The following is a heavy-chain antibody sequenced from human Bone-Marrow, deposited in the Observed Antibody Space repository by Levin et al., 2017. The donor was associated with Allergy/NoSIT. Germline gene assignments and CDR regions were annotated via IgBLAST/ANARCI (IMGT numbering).Heavy chain of an antibody. CDR1: GYAFIGYG. D-gene: IGHD3-22*01. V-gene: IGHV1-18*01. Sequence: GASVKVSCKASGYAFIGYGISWVRQAPGQGLEWMGYISPYNGDTNYAQKFDGRVTMTTDTSTSTAYMDLRTLTPDDTAVCYCERDRGYKRDTFDNWGQGTLVTVSS. CDR3: ERDRGYKRDTFDN. CDR2: ISPYNGDT. J-gene: IGHJ4*02.